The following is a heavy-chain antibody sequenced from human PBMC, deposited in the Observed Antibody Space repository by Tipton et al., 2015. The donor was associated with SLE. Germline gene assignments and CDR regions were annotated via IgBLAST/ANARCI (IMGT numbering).Heavy chain of an antibody. J-gene: IGHJ6*03. CDR3: ARMVDAVAGTGYYYYMDV. D-gene: IGHD6-19*01. CDR2: INHSGST. V-gene: IGHV4-34*01. CDR1: GGSFSGYY. Sequence: LRLSCAVYGGSFSGYYWSWIRQPPGKGLEWIGEINHSGSTNYNPSLKSRVTISVDTSKNQFSLKLSSVTAADTAVYYCARMVDAVAGTGYYYYMDVWGKGTTFTVSS.